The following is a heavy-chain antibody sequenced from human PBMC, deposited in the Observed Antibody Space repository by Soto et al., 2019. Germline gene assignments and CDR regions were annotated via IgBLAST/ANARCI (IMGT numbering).Heavy chain of an antibody. CDR1: GYTFTGYY. D-gene: IGHD3-22*01. V-gene: IGHV1-2*04. CDR3: ARVRSIDYDSPIFDY. J-gene: IGHJ4*02. CDR2: INPNSGGT. Sequence: ASVKVSCKASGYTFTGYYMHWVRQAPGQGLEWMGWINPNSGGTNYAQKFQGWVTMTRDTSISTAYMELSRLRSDDTAVYYCARVRSIDYDSPIFDYWGQGTLVTVYS.